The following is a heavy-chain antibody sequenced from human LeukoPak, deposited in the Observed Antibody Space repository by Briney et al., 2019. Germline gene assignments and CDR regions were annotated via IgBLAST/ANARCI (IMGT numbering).Heavy chain of an antibody. Sequence: AGGSLRLSCAASGFTFSRYAMHWVRQAPGKGLEYVSAINSNGGSTYHANSVKGRFTISRDNSKNTLYLQMGSLRAEDMAVYYCARTITGTTALLSGAFDIWGQGTMVTVSS. J-gene: IGHJ3*02. CDR2: INSNGGST. CDR3: ARTITGTTALLSGAFDI. D-gene: IGHD1-7*01. CDR1: GFTFSRYA. V-gene: IGHV3-64*01.